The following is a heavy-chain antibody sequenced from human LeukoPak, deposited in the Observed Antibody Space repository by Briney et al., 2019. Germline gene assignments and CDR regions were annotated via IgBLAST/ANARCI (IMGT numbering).Heavy chain of an antibody. D-gene: IGHD2-2*02. CDR1: GFTFRSYA. V-gene: IGHV3-23*01. CDR3: ATCSSTSCYTGNLDY. Sequence: PGGSLRLSCAASGFTFRSYAMSWVRQAPGKGLEWVSAISGSGGSTYYADSVKGRFPISRDNSKNTLYLQMNSLRAEDTAVYYCATCSSTSCYTGNLDYWGQGTLVTVSS. CDR2: ISGSGGST. J-gene: IGHJ4*02.